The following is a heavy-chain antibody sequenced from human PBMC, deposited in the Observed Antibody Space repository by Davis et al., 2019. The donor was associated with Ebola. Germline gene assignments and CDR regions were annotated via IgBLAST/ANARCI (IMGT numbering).Heavy chain of an antibody. D-gene: IGHD1-26*01. J-gene: IGHJ6*04. CDR1: GFTFSSYW. CDR3: ARAIVGATYYYYGMDV. V-gene: IGHV3-74*01. Sequence: ESLKISCAASGFTFSSYWMHWVRQAPGKGLVWVSRINSDGSSTSYADSVKGRFTISRDNAKNTLYLQMNSLRAEDTAVYYCARAIVGATYYYYGMDVWGKGTTVTVSS. CDR2: INSDGSST.